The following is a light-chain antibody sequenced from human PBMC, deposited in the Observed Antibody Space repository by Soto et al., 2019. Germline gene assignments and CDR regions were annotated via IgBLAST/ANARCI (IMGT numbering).Light chain of an antibody. V-gene: IGKV1-8*01. Sequence: IRMTQSPSSLSASTGDRVTITCRASQGISSFLAWYQQKPGKAPKLLIYAASNLESGVPSRFSGSGSGTDFTLTISSLQPEDFATYYCQQSYSTWTFGQGTKVDIK. CDR1: QGISSF. CDR3: QQSYSTWT. CDR2: AAS. J-gene: IGKJ1*01.